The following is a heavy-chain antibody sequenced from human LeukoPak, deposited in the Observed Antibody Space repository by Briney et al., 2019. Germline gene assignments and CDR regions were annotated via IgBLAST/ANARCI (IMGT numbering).Heavy chain of an antibody. CDR3: ARDHCSRTSCYAVGDSYWFDP. CDR1: GGTFSRYA. Sequence: GASVKVSCKASGGTFSRYAISRVRRAPGQGLEWMGGIIPIFGTANYAQKFQGRVTITADESTSTAYMELSSLKSDDTAVYYCARDHCSRTSCYAVGDSYWFDPWGQGTLVTVSS. V-gene: IGHV1-69*13. J-gene: IGHJ5*02. CDR2: IIPIFGTA. D-gene: IGHD2-2*01.